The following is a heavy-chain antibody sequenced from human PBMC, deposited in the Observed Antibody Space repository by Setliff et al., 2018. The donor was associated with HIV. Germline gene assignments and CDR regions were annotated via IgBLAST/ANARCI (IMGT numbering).Heavy chain of an antibody. Sequence: SETLSLTCAVSDFSLSIGYFWGWIRRSPGKGLEWIGSLHHDGSLYYNPSLKSRVSMSVDTSKNQFSLRLTSMTAADTAVYYCAREAPYSSSPFDYWGQGTLVTVSS. CDR2: LHHDGSL. J-gene: IGHJ4*02. CDR3: AREAPYSSSPFDY. V-gene: IGHV4-38-2*02. D-gene: IGHD6-13*01. CDR1: DFSLSIGYF.